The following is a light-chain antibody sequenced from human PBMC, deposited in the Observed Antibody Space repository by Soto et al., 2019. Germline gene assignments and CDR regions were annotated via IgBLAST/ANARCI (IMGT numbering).Light chain of an antibody. CDR3: QQYGTSPPLT. CDR1: ESISYW. CDR2: DAS. V-gene: IGKV1-5*01. Sequence: DIQLTQSPSTLTASVGDRVTIGCRASESISYWLAWYQQKPGKAPKLLIYDASSLRSGVPSRFSGSGSGTEFTLTISTRQPDDFATSFCQQYGTSPPLTFGAGTRVEV. J-gene: IGKJ4*01.